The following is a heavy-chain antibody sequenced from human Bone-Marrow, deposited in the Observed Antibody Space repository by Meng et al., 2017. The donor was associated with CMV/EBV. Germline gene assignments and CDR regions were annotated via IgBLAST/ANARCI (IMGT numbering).Heavy chain of an antibody. CDR2: IRNDGSNE. D-gene: IGHD1-26*01. CDR3: ARLGLKVGANSV. J-gene: IGHJ6*02. Sequence: GGSLRLSCAASEFTFSSYGMHWVRQAPGKGLEWVAFIRNDGSNEYYADSVKGRFTISRDNSKNTLYLQMNSLTAEDTGVYYCARLGLKVGANSVWGQGTTVTVSS. CDR1: EFTFSSYG. V-gene: IGHV3-30*02.